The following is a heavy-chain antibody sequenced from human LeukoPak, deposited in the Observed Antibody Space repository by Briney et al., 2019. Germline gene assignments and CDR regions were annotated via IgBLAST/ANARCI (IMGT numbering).Heavy chain of an antibody. CDR1: GGSISSSSYY. D-gene: IGHD2-15*01. Sequence: PSETLSLTCTVSGGSISSSSYYWGWIRQPPGKGLEWIGSIHYSGSTNYNPSLKSRVTISVDTSKNQFSLKLSSVTAADTAVYYCARGLLYCSGGSCYNWFDPWGQGNLVTVSS. CDR2: IHYSGST. J-gene: IGHJ5*02. V-gene: IGHV4-39*07. CDR3: ARGLLYCSGGSCYNWFDP.